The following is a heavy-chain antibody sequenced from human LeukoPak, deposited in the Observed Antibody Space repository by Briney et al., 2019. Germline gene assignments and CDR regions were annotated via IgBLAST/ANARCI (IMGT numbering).Heavy chain of an antibody. J-gene: IGHJ4*02. Sequence: SVKVSCKASGGTFSSYAISWVRQAPGQGLEWMGRIIPILGIANYAQKFQGRVTITADKSTSTAYMELSSLRSEDTAVYYCARLGPEYYDSSGYLMGYWGQGTLVTVSS. CDR1: GGTFSSYA. V-gene: IGHV1-69*04. D-gene: IGHD3-22*01. CDR2: IIPILGIA. CDR3: ARLGPEYYDSSGYLMGY.